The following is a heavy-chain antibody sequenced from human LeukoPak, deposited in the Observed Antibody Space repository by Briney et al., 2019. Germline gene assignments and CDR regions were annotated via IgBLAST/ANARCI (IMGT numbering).Heavy chain of an antibody. J-gene: IGHJ6*02. V-gene: IGHV3-23*01. CDR3: AKGRIAVARCYGMDV. CDR2: IGGSGGRT. CDR1: GFTFKSYA. Sequence: GGSLRLSCAASGFTFKSYAMNWVRQAPGKELEWVSSIGGSGGRTYYADSVTGRFSISRDNSKNMVYLQMNSLRAADTAVYYCAKGRIAVARCYGMDVWGQGTTVTVFS. D-gene: IGHD6-19*01.